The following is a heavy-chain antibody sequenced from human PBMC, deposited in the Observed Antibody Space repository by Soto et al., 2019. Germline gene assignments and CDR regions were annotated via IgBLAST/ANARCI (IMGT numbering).Heavy chain of an antibody. CDR2: ITAATGTT. CDR1: GFTFGIYG. J-gene: IGHJ6*02. D-gene: IGHD1-26*01. V-gene: IGHV3-23*01. CDR3: AKAKGRSNFYYSGLDV. Sequence: PGGSLRIACAASGFTFGIYGMTWVRQAPGKGLECVSGITAATGTTYYADSVKGRFTISRDLSTNTLFLQMNSLRAADSAVYYCAKAKGRSNFYYSGLDVWGQGTTVTVSS.